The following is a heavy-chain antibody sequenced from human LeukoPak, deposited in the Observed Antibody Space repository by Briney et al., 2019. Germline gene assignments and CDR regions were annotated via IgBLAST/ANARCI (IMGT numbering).Heavy chain of an antibody. Sequence: ASVKVSCKASGYTFTNYDIHWVRQGTGQGLEWMGWMSPATGDKGFAQKFQGRITLTRDTSITTAYMELRGLRSEDTAVYYCIRRGSFDYWGQGALVTVSS. V-gene: IGHV1-8*01. J-gene: IGHJ4*02. D-gene: IGHD1-1*01. CDR2: MSPATGDK. CDR3: IRRGSFDY. CDR1: GYTFTNYD.